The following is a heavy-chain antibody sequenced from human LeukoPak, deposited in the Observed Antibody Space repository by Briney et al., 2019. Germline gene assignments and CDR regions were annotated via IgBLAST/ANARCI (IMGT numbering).Heavy chain of an antibody. J-gene: IGHJ4*02. CDR3: ARGAYSWAGHFDS. CDR2: IYYSGST. CDR1: GGSISSYY. D-gene: IGHD5-18*01. Sequence: PSETLSLTCTVSGGSISSYYWSWIRQPPGKGLEWIGYIYYSGSTNYNPSLKSRVTISVDTSKNQFSLKLSSVTAEDTAVYYCARGAYSWAGHFDSWGQGTLVTVSS. V-gene: IGHV4-59*08.